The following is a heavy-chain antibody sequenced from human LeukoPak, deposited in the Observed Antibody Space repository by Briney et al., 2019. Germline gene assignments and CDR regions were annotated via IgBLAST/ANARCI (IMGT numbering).Heavy chain of an antibody. CDR3: ASSKTNGDSSGWYAWFDP. J-gene: IGHJ5*02. CDR1: GGSISSYY. V-gene: IGHV4-59*01. CDR2: IYYSGST. Sequence: PSETLSLTCTVSGGSISSYYWSWIRQPPGKGLEWIGYIYYSGSTKYNPSLKSRVSISVDTSKNQFSLKLSSATAADTAVYYCASSKTNGDSSGWYAWFDPWDQGTLVTVSS. D-gene: IGHD6-19*01.